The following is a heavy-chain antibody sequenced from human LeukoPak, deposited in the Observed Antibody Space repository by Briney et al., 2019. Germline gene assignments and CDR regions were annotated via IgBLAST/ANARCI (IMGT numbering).Heavy chain of an antibody. D-gene: IGHD2-15*01. CDR3: ARRAGGYCSGGSCYFSWFDP. V-gene: IGHV5-51*01. CDR2: IYPGDSDT. J-gene: IGHJ5*02. CDR1: GYSFTSYW. Sequence: GESLKISCKGSGYSFTSYWISWVRQMPGKGLEWMGIIYPGDSDTRYSPSFQGQVTISADKSISTAYLQWSSLKASDTAMYYCARRAGGYCSGGSCYFSWFDPWGQGTLVTVSS.